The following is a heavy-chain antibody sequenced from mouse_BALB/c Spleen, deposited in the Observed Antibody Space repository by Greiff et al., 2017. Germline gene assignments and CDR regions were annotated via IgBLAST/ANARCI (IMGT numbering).Heavy chain of an antibody. CDR2: IDPENGDT. Sequence: VTLKESGAELVRSGASVKLSCTASGFNIKDYYMHWVKQRPEQGLEWIGWIDPENGDTEYAPKFQGKATMTADTSSNTAYLQLSSLTSEDTAVYYCNAWGTTVVATRYFDVWGAGTTVTVSS. V-gene: IGHV14-4*02. J-gene: IGHJ1*01. CDR3: NAWGTTVVATRYFDV. D-gene: IGHD1-1*01. CDR1: GFNIKDYY.